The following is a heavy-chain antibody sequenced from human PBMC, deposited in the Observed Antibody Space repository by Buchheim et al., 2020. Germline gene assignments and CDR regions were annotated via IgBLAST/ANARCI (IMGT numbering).Heavy chain of an antibody. D-gene: IGHD6-13*01. J-gene: IGHJ1*01. CDR1: GYTFTNYY. CDR3: ARDRDIAAAGTGYFQP. CDR2: INPSGRAR. Sequence: QVQLVQSGAEVKKPGASVKVSCKASGYTFTNYYIHWVRQVPGQGLEWMGIINPSGRARTYAQKFQGSVTMTRDPSTSPVYMELSSLRSEDTAVYYCARDRDIAAAGTGYFQPWGQGTL. V-gene: IGHV1-46*01.